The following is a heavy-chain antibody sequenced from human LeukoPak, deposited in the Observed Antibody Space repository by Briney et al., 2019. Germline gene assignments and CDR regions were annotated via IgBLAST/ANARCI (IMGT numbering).Heavy chain of an antibody. J-gene: IGHJ5*02. CDR2: INPNSGGT. V-gene: IGHV1-2*02. Sequence: ASVKVSCKASGGTFSSYAISWVRQAPGQGLEWIGWINPNSGGTNYAQKFQGRVTMTRDTSISTAYMELSSLRSDDTAVYYCARNLGNWFDPWGQGTLVTVSS. D-gene: IGHD7-27*01. CDR1: GGTFSSYA. CDR3: ARNLGNWFDP.